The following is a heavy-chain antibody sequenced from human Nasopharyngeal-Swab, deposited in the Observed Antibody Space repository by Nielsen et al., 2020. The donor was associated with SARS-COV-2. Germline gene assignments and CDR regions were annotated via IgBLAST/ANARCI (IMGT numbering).Heavy chain of an antibody. CDR3: ARGGDFWSGPAKTYYFDY. V-gene: IGHV4-59*01. CDR1: GDSISSNY. Sequence: SETLSLTCTVSGDSISSNYWSWIRQPPGKGLEWFGSIYYSGSTNYNPSLKSRVTISVDTSKNQFSLKLSSVTAADTAVYYCARGGDFWSGPAKTYYFDYWGQGTLVTVSS. CDR2: IYYSGST. D-gene: IGHD3-3*01. J-gene: IGHJ4*02.